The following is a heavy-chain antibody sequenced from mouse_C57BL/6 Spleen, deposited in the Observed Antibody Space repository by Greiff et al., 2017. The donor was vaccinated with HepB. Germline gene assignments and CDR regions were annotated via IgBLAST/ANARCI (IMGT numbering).Heavy chain of an antibody. J-gene: IGHJ3*01. D-gene: IGHD1-1*01. CDR2: ISSGSSTI. CDR3: ARGLLLRSAWFAY. CDR1: GFTFSDYG. V-gene: IGHV5-17*01. Sequence: EVKLMESGGGLVKPGGSLKLSCAASGFTFSDYGMHWVRQAPEKGLEWVAYISSGSSTIYYADTVKGRFTISRDNAKNTLFLQMTSLRSEDTAMYYCARGLLLRSAWFAYWGQGTLVTVSA.